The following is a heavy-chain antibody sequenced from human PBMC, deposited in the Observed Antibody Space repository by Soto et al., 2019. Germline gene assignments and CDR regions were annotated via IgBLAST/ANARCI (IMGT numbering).Heavy chain of an antibody. V-gene: IGHV3-7*01. CDR2: IKQDGSEK. CDR3: ARDNWNYGYYYGTDV. D-gene: IGHD1-7*01. J-gene: IGHJ6*02. Sequence: GGSLRLSCAASGFTFSSYWMSWVRQAPGKGLEWVANIKQDGSEKYYVDSVKGRFTISRDNAKNPLYLQMNSLRAEDTAVYYCARDNWNYGYYYGTDVWGQGTTVTVS. CDR1: GFTFSSYW.